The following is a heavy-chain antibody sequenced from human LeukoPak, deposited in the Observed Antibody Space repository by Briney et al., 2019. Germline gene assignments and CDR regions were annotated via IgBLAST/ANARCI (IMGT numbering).Heavy chain of an antibody. V-gene: IGHV3-21*01. J-gene: IGHJ4*02. CDR2: ISSSSSYI. CDR3: ARESRYYDSSGYYCDY. D-gene: IGHD3-22*01. Sequence: PGGSLRLSCAASGFTFSSYSMNWVRQAPGKGLEWVSSISSSSSYIYYADSVKGRFTISRDNAKNSLYLQMNSLRAEDTAVYYCARESRYYDSSGYYCDYWGQGTLVTVSS. CDR1: GFTFSSYS.